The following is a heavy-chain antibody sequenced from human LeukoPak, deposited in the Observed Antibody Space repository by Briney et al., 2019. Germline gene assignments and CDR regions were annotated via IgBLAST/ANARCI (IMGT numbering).Heavy chain of an antibody. J-gene: IGHJ4*02. Sequence: GGSLRLSCAASGFIFSNDAMSWVRQAPGKGLEWVSAISGSGGSTYYADSVKGRFTISRDNSKNTLYLQMNSLRAEDTAVYYCAKDMAYSSGWYGYFDYWGQGTLVTVSS. D-gene: IGHD6-19*01. CDR1: GFIFSNDA. CDR3: AKDMAYSSGWYGYFDY. V-gene: IGHV3-23*01. CDR2: ISGSGGST.